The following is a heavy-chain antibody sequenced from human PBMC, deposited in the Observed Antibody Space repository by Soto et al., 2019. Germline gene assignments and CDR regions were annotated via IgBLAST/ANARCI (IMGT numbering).Heavy chain of an antibody. V-gene: IGHV4-30-2*01. CDR1: GGSISSGGYS. D-gene: IGHD3-3*01. Sequence: QLQLQESGSGLVKPSQTLSLTCAVSGGSISSGGYSWSWIRQPPGKGLEWIGYIYHSGSTYYNPSLKSRVTISVDRSKNQFSLKLSSVTVADTAVYYCAREVTIFGAYFDYWGQGTLVTVSS. J-gene: IGHJ4*02. CDR2: IYHSGST. CDR3: AREVTIFGAYFDY.